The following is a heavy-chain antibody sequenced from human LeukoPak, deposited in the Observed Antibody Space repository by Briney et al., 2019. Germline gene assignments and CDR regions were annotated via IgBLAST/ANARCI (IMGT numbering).Heavy chain of an antibody. Sequence: PSETLSLTCTVSGGSISSSSYYWGWIRQPPGKGLEWIGSIYYSGSTYYNPSFKSRVTISVDTSKNQFSLKLSSVTAADTAVYYCARAMPKNWFDPWGQGTLVTVSS. V-gene: IGHV4-39*07. CDR2: IYYSGST. J-gene: IGHJ5*02. CDR1: GGSISSSSYY. D-gene: IGHD2-2*01. CDR3: ARAMPKNWFDP.